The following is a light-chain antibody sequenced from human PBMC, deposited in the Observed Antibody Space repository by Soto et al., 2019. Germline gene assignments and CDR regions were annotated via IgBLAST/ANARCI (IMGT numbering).Light chain of an antibody. Sequence: EIVLTQSQRSLFLSPGEGATLSCRASQTIRSTYLAWYQQKPGQAPRLLIYGGSSRATGIPVRFSGSGCGTDFTLTISRLEPEDFAVYYWQCQQYGISPVYAFGQGTKVEIK. J-gene: IGKJ2*01. CDR1: QTIRSTY. CDR2: GGS. CDR3: QQYGISPVYA. V-gene: IGKV3-20*01.